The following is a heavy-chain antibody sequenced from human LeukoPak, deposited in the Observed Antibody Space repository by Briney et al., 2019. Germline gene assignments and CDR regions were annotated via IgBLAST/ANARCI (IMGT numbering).Heavy chain of an antibody. CDR3: AKDAQRGFDYSNSLEK. V-gene: IGHV3-33*06. D-gene: IGHD4-11*01. CDR1: HFTFSHFG. J-gene: IGHJ4*02. CDR2: IWNDGSSQ. Sequence: GVSLRLSCVASHFTFSHFGMHWVRQAPGKGLEWVAVIWNDGSSQYYADSVKGRFTISRDNSQNTVYLQMNSLRVEDTAVYYCAKDAQRGFDYSNSLEKWGQGTLVIVSS.